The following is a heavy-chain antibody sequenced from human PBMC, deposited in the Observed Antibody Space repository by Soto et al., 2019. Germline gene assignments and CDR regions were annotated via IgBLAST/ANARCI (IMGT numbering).Heavy chain of an antibody. CDR2: INSDGSST. CDR3: ARGGVGRYCSSPSCYPWVFDY. CDR1: GFTFSNCW. D-gene: IGHD2-2*01. Sequence: GGSLRLSCAASGFTFSNCWMHWVRQAPGKGLVWVSRINSDGSSTSYADSVKGRFTISRDNAKNTLSLRMNSLRADDTAVYYCARGGVGRYCSSPSCYPWVFDYWGQGTLVTVSS. J-gene: IGHJ4*02. V-gene: IGHV3-74*01.